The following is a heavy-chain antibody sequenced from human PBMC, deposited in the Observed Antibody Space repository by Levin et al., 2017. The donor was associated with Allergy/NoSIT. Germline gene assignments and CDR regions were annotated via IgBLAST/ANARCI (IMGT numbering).Heavy chain of an antibody. J-gene: IGHJ4*02. CDR1: GFTFSDYS. V-gene: IGHV3-23*01. CDR2: ISGSTSTL. Sequence: GGSLRLSCSASGFTFSDYSIRRVRQAPGKGLEWVSAISGSTSTLYHPDSVKGPFTISRDNSKNTRYLQRNCLRAEDTAVYYCTKAYNRLYYCESWGQGTLVTVSS. D-gene: IGHD3-22*01. CDR3: TKAYNRLYYCES.